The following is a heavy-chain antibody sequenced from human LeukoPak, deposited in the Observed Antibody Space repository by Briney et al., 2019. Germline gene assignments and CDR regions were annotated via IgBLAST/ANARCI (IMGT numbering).Heavy chain of an antibody. Sequence: SETLSLTCAVYGGSFSGYYWSWIRQPPGKGLEWIGEINHSGSTNYNPSLKSRVTISVDTSKNQFSLKLSSVTAADTAVYYCASGDCYSCFDYWGQGTLVTVSS. V-gene: IGHV4-34*01. D-gene: IGHD2-21*02. CDR3: ASGDCYSCFDY. CDR1: GGSFSGYY. J-gene: IGHJ4*02. CDR2: INHSGST.